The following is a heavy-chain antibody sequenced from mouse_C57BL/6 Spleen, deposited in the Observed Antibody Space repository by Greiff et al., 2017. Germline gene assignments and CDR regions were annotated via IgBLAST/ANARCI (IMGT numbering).Heavy chain of an antibody. CDR1: GYTFTSYW. D-gene: IGHD1-1*01. J-gene: IGHJ2*01. CDR3: AREGTTVVAPDY. CDR2: IDPSDSET. Sequence: QVQLKQPGAELVRPGSSVKLSCKASGYTFTSYWMHWVKQRPIQGLEWIGNIDPSDSETHYNQKFKDKATLTVDKSSSTAYMQLSSLTSEDSAVYYCAREGTTVVAPDYWGQGTTLTVSS. V-gene: IGHV1-52*01.